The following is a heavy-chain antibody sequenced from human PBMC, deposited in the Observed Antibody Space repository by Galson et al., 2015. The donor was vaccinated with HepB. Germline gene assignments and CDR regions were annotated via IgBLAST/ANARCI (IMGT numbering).Heavy chain of an antibody. V-gene: IGHV3-23*01. J-gene: IGHJ3*02. CDR2: ISGSGGST. Sequence: SLRLSCAASGFTFSSYAMSWVRQAPGKGLEWVSAISGSGGSTYYADSVKGRFTISRDNSKNTLYLQMNSLRAEDTAVYYCASIAVVGGAFDIWGQGTMVTVSS. D-gene: IGHD6-19*01. CDR3: ASIAVVGGAFDI. CDR1: GFTFSSYA.